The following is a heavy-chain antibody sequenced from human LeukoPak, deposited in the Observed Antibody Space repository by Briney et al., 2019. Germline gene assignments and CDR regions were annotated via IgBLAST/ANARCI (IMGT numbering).Heavy chain of an antibody. V-gene: IGHV3-48*04. CDR2: ISSSSSII. J-gene: IGHJ4*02. CDR3: ARGRPYYYGSDRFTY. D-gene: IGHD3-10*01. CDR1: GFTFSSYS. Sequence: GGSLRLSCAASGFTFSSYSMNWVRQAPGKGLEWVSYISSSSSIIYYADSVKGRFTISRDNAKNSLYLQMNSLRAEDTAVYYCARGRPYYYGSDRFTYWGQGTLVTVSS.